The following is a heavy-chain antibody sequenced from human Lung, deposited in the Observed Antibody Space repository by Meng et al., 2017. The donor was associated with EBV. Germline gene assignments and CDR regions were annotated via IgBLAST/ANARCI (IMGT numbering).Heavy chain of an antibody. CDR3: ARAAARPSDWFDP. Sequence: QITLKASGPPLVKPTQTLTLTRTFSGFSLSTSGVGVGWIRQPPGKALECLAIIYGDDEKRYSPSLESRLTVTKDTSKNQVVLTMSNMVPVDTATYYCARAAARPSDWFDPWGQGTLFTVSS. D-gene: IGHD6-6*01. CDR2: IYGDDEK. CDR1: GFSLSTSGVG. V-gene: IGHV2-5*02. J-gene: IGHJ5*02.